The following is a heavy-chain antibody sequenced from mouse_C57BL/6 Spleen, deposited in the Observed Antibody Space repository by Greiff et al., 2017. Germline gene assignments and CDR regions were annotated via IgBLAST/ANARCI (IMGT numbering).Heavy chain of an antibody. Sequence: QVQLQQSGPELVKPGASVKISCKASGYAFSSSWMNWVKQRPGKGLEWIGRIYPGDGDTNYNGKFKGKATLTADKSSSTAYMQLSSLTSEDSAVYFGEKYGYDHYYAMDYWGQGTSVTVSS. V-gene: IGHV1-82*01. CDR2: IYPGDGDT. CDR1: GYAFSSSW. CDR3: EKYGYDHYYAMDY. D-gene: IGHD2-2*01. J-gene: IGHJ4*01.